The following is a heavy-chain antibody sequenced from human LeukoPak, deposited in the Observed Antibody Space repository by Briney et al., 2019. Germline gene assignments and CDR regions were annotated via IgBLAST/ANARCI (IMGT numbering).Heavy chain of an antibody. Sequence: PGGSLRLSCAASGFTFSSYAMSWVRQAPGKGLEWVSAISGSGGSTYYADSVKGRFTISRDNSKNTLYLQMNSLRAEDTAVYYCAKDKSITARPLNYYYGMDVWGQGTTVTVSS. CDR3: AKDKSITARPLNYYYGMDV. D-gene: IGHD6-6*01. J-gene: IGHJ6*02. CDR2: ISGSGGST. CDR1: GFTFSSYA. V-gene: IGHV3-23*01.